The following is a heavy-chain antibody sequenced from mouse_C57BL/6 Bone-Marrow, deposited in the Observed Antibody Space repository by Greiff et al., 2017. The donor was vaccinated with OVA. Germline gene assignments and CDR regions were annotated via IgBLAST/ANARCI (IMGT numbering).Heavy chain of an antibody. CDR1: GYSFTDYN. J-gene: IGHJ2*01. D-gene: IGHD2-1*01. CDR2: INPNYGTT. CDR3: ARGLYYGNFHYFDY. Sequence: EVKLQQSGPELVKPGASVKISCKASGYSFTDYNMNWVKQSNGKSLEWIGVINPNYGTTSYNQKFKGKATLTVDQSSSTAYMQLNSLTSEDSAVYYCARGLYYGNFHYFDYWGQGTTLTVSS. V-gene: IGHV1-39*01.